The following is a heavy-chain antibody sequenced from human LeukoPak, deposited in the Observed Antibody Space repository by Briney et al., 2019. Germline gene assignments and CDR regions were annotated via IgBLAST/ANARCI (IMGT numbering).Heavy chain of an antibody. CDR1: GFTFSSYG. Sequence: GGSLRLYCAASGFTFSSYGMQWVRQAPGKGLEWVAVIWYDGSNKYYADSVKGRFTISRDNSKNTLYLQMNSLRAEDTAVYYCARGAIPVTYYYDSSGYGLDYWGQGTLVTVSS. CDR3: ARGAIPVTYYYDSSGYGLDY. CDR2: IWYDGSNK. V-gene: IGHV3-33*01. J-gene: IGHJ4*02. D-gene: IGHD3-22*01.